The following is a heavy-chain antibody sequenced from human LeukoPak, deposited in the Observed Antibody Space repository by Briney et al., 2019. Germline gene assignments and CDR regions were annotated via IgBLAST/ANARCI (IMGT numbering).Heavy chain of an antibody. Sequence: ASVKVSCKASGYTFTSYGISWVRQAPGQGLEWMGWISAYNGNTNYAQKLQGRVTMTTDTSTSTAYMELRSLRSDDTAVYYCATSMVRGVISFDAFDIWGQGTMVTVSS. CDR1: GYTFTSYG. CDR3: ATSMVRGVISFDAFDI. CDR2: ISAYNGNT. D-gene: IGHD3-10*01. J-gene: IGHJ3*02. V-gene: IGHV1-18*01.